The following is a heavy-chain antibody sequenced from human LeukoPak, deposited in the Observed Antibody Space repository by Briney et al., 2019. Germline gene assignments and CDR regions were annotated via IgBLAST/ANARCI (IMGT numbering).Heavy chain of an antibody. D-gene: IGHD3-22*01. CDR1: GYTFTSYG. CDR3: ARDSTPYLYYYDSSGYSGDDAFDI. V-gene: IGHV1-18*01. J-gene: IGHJ3*02. CDR2: ISAYNGNT. Sequence: ASVKVSCKASGYTFTSYGISWVRQAPGQGLEWMGWISAYNGNTNYAQKLQGRVTMTTDTSTSTAYMELRSLRSDDTAVYYCARDSTPYLYYYDSSGYSGDDAFDIWGQGTMVTVSS.